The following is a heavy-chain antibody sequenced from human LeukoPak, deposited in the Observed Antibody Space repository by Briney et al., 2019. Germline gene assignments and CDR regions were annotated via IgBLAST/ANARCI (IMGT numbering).Heavy chain of an antibody. CDR3: ARSPSSSWFHFDY. Sequence: SETLSLTCTVSGGSISSGGYYWSWIRQHPGKGLEWIGYIYYSGSTYYNPSLKSRVTISVDTSKNQFSLKLSSVTAADTAVYYCARSPSSSWFHFDYWGQGTLVTVSS. V-gene: IGHV4-31*03. CDR2: IYYSGST. J-gene: IGHJ4*02. CDR1: GGSISSGGYY. D-gene: IGHD6-13*01.